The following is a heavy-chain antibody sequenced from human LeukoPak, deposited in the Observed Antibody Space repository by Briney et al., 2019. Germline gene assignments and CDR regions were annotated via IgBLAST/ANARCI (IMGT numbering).Heavy chain of an antibody. Sequence: GGSLRLSCSASGFTVCTNFLTWVCQAPQKGLEWVSFIYNGGSTYYTDSVKGRFTISRDNSKNTLSLKMNSLRAEDTAVYYCARYCSGGSCYDWGQGTLVTVSS. CDR1: GFTVCTNF. D-gene: IGHD2-15*01. CDR2: IYNGGST. V-gene: IGHV3-66*01. J-gene: IGHJ4*02. CDR3: ARYCSGGSCYD.